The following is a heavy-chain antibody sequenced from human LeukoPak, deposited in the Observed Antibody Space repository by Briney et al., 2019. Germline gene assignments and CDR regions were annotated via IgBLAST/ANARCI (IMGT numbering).Heavy chain of an antibody. CDR1: GGSISSYY. CDR3: ARHRDTMIAPPYYYYGMDV. Sequence: SETLSLTCTVSGGSISSYYWSWIRQPPGKGLDWIGYIYYSGSTNYNPSPKSRVTISVDTSKNPFSLKLSSVTAADTAVYYCARHRDTMIAPPYYYYGMDVWGQGTTVTVSS. CDR2: IYYSGST. D-gene: IGHD3-22*01. V-gene: IGHV4-59*08. J-gene: IGHJ6*02.